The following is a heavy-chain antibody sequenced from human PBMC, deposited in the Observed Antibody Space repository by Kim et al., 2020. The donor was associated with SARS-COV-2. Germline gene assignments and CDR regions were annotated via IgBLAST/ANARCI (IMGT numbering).Heavy chain of an antibody. CDR2: ISSGSSTI. J-gene: IGHJ5*02. D-gene: IGHD3-10*01. CDR3: SRDWRGDP. V-gene: IGHV3-48*02. CDR1: GFIFSDYN. Sequence: GGSLRLSCAASGFIFSDYNMIWVRQAPGKGLEWVSYISSGSSTIYYADSVKGRFTISRDDAKKSLYLQMNSLRDEDTAVYYCSRDWRGDPLGQGTLVTVSS.